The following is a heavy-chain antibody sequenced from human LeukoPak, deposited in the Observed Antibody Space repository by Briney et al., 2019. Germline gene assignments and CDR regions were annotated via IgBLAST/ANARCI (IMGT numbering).Heavy chain of an antibody. J-gene: IGHJ4*02. V-gene: IGHV3-21*01. CDR3: ARDDNSGHVSL. Sequence: PGGALRLSCAAPGFPFRTYSMNWGRQAPGKGLEGVSYITSSSSYIYYADSVKGRFTISRDNAKNSLYLQMNSLRAEDTAVCYCARDDNSGHVSLWGQGTLVIVSS. CDR1: GFPFRTYS. CDR2: ITSSSSYI. D-gene: IGHD3-22*01.